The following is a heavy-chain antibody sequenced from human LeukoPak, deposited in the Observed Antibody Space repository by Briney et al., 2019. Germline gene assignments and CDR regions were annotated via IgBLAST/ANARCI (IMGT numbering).Heavy chain of an antibody. D-gene: IGHD6-19*01. CDR1: GYTFTGYY. J-gene: IGHJ4*02. CDR3: ARVAAVAGTYSFFDY. V-gene: IGHV1-2*02. CDR2: INPNSGGT. Sequence: ASVKVSCKASGYTFTGYYMHWVRQAPGQGLEWMGWINPNSGGTNYAQKFQGRVTMTRDTSISTAYMELSRLRSDDTAVYYCARVAAVAGTYSFFDYWGQGTLVTVSS.